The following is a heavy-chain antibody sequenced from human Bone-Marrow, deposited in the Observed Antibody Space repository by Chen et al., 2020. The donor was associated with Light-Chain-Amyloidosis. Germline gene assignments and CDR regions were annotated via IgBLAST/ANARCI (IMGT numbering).Heavy chain of an antibody. J-gene: IGHJ4*02. CDR1: GYTFPNYW. CDR2: IYPDDSDA. D-gene: IGHD5-12*01. V-gene: IGHV5-51*01. Sequence: EVQLAQYGPEEQQPGESLKISCKGPGYTFPNYWIGWVRQMPGKGLEWMGVIYPDDSDARYSPSFEGQVTISADKSITTAYLQWRSLKASDTAMYYCARRRDGYNFDYWGQGTLVTVSS. CDR3: ARRRDGYNFDY.